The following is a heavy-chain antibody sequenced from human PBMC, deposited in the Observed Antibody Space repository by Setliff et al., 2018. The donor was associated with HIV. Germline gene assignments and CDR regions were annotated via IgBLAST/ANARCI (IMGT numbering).Heavy chain of an antibody. V-gene: IGHV4-38-2*01. J-gene: IGHJ4*02. CDR2: VSPGGTT. CDR3: ARAEVWGVDY. Sequence: PSETLSLTCAVSGYSISSGHYWGWIRQPPGEGLEWIGSVSPGGTTYYNPSLKSRVTISVDTSQNQFSLKLTSVTAADTAVYYCARAEVWGVDYWGQGTLVTVSS. CDR1: GYSISSGHY. D-gene: IGHD7-27*01.